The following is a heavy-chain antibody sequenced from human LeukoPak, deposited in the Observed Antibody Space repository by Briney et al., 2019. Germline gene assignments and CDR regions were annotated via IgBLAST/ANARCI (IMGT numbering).Heavy chain of an antibody. D-gene: IGHD6-19*01. CDR1: GGTFSSYA. CDR3: ARDSSGWYQNWFDP. Sequence: SVKVSCKASGGTFSSYAISWVRQAPGQGLEWMRGIIPIFGTANYAQKFQGRVTITADESTSTAYMELSSLRSEDTAVYYCARDSSGWYQNWFDPWGQGTLVTVSS. CDR2: IIPIFGTA. J-gene: IGHJ5*02. V-gene: IGHV1-69*13.